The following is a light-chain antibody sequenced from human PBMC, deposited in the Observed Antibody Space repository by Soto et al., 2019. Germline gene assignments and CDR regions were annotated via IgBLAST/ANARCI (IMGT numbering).Light chain of an antibody. V-gene: IGKV3-20*01. CDR2: AAS. J-gene: IGKJ2*01. CDR1: QSVPTNY. Sequence: EVVLTQSPGTLSLSPGERVTLSCRASQSVPTNYLAWYQHKPGQAPRLLIYAASSRATGVPGRFSGSGSGTEFALTISSLDSEGFSVYDCQRCGNSAYTFGEATKLEI. CDR3: QRCGNSAYT.